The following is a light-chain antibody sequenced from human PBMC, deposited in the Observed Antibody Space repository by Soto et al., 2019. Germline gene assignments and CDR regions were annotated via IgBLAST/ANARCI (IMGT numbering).Light chain of an antibody. CDR3: SSYAGSNNFVV. CDR2: EVS. CDR1: SSDVGAYNY. V-gene: IGLV2-8*01. J-gene: IGLJ2*01. Sequence: QSVLTQPPSASGSPGQSVTISCTGSSSDVGAYNYVYWYQQHPGKAPKLMIYEVSKRPSGVPDRFSGSKSGNTASLTVSGLQAADEADYYCSSYAGSNNFVVFGGGTKLTVL.